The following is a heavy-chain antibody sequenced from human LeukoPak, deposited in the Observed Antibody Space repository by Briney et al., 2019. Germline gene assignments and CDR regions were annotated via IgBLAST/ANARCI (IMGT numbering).Heavy chain of an antibody. J-gene: IGHJ6*03. CDR1: GFTFSSYW. CDR2: IITDGTST. CDR3: VRGSSSSPVYYYYYYMDV. V-gene: IGHV3-74*01. D-gene: IGHD6-6*01. Sequence: GGSLRLSCAASGFTFSSYWMHWVRQAPGKGLVWVSRIITDGTSTSYADSVKGRFTVSRDNAKNTMYLQMNSLRAEDTAVYYCVRGSSSSPVYYYYYYMDVWGKGTTVTVSS.